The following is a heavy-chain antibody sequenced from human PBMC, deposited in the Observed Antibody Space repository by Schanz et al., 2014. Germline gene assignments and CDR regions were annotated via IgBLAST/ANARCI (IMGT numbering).Heavy chain of an antibody. CDR2: ISVYHGHT. CDR1: GYSFTTYD. D-gene: IGHD2-2*01. V-gene: IGHV1-18*01. Sequence: QVQLVQSGAEVKKPGASVRVSCKASGYSFTTYDVNWVRQATGQGLEWMGWISVYHGHTNYAEKVHGRVTMTTDTSRSTAYMEQRNVRYDDTAMYYCARGIPYCSSTSCSGLDAYDVWGQGTLVTVSS. CDR3: ARGIPYCSSTSCSGLDAYDV. J-gene: IGHJ3*01.